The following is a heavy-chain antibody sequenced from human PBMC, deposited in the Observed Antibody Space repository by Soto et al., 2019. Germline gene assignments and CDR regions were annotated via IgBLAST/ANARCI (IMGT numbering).Heavy chain of an antibody. CDR2: IYYSGST. V-gene: IGHV4-39*01. Sequence: SETLSLTCIVSGRPISISSYYWGWIRQPPGKGLEWIVSIYYSGSTYYNPSLTSRVTICVDTSKNQFSVKLSSVTAADTAVYYCASQGSTAVDGHSYGMDVWVQETAVT. CDR1: GRPISISSYY. J-gene: IGHJ6*02. D-gene: IGHD6-19*01. CDR3: ASQGSTAVDGHSYGMDV.